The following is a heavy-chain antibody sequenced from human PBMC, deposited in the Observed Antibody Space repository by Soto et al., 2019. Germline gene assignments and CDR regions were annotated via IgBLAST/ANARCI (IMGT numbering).Heavy chain of an antibody. CDR1: GYTFTSYA. J-gene: IGHJ4*02. D-gene: IGHD2-2*01. V-gene: IGHV1-3*01. CDR3: VRDDALGSSSFDWGGFDY. CDR2: INAGNGNT. Sequence: QVQLVQSGAEVKKPGASVKVSCKASGYTFTSYAMHWVRHAPVQRLEWMGWINAGNGNTKYSQKFQGRVTITRDTSASTAYMELSSLRSEVTAVYYYVRDDALGSSSFDWGGFDYWGQGTLVTVSS.